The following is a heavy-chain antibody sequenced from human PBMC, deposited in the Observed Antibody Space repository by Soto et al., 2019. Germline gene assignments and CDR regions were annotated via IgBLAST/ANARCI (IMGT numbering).Heavy chain of an antibody. CDR2: ISAYNGNT. Sequence: ASLKVSCKSSGYTFTSYVISWVRQAPGQGLEWMGWISAYNGNTNYAQKLQGRVTMTTDTSTSTAYMELRSLRSDDTAVYYCARDQTYYDFWSGDKHFDYWGQGTLVTVSS. V-gene: IGHV1-18*01. CDR3: ARDQTYYDFWSGDKHFDY. J-gene: IGHJ4*02. CDR1: GYTFTSYV. D-gene: IGHD3-3*01.